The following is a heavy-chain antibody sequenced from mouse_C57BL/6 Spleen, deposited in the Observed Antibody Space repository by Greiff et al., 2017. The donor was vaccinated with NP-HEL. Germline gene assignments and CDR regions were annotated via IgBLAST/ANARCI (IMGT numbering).Heavy chain of an antibody. Sequence: VQLQQPGAELVMPGASVKLSCKASGYTFTSSWMHWVKQRPGQGLEWIGEIDPSDSYTNYNQKFKGKSTLTVDKSSSTAYMQLSSLTSEDSAVYYCARGAGLRRRPFDYWGQGTTLTVSS. J-gene: IGHJ2*01. CDR1: GYTFTSSW. CDR2: IDPSDSYT. CDR3: ARGAGLRRRPFDY. V-gene: IGHV1-69*01. D-gene: IGHD3-2*02.